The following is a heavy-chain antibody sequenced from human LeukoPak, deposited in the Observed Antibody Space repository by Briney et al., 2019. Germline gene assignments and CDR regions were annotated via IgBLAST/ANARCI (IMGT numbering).Heavy chain of an antibody. J-gene: IGHJ3*02. V-gene: IGHV1-2*02. Sequence: ASVKVSCKASGYTFTGYYMHWVRQAPGQGLEWMGWINPNSGGTNYAQEFQGRVTMTRDTSISTAYMELSRLRSDDTAVYYCARSLGSMGAFAIWGQGTMVTVSS. CDR3: ARSLGSMGAFAI. CDR1: GYTFTGYY. CDR2: INPNSGGT. D-gene: IGHD2-15*01.